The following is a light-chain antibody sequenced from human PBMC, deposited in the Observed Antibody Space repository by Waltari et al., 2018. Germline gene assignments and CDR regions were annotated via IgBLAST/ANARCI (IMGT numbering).Light chain of an antibody. CDR2: DAS. CDR1: QSVNYF. J-gene: IGKJ4*01. Sequence: EIVLTQSPATLSLSPGERATLSCRYSQSVNYFLAWFQQKPGQSPRLLIYDASNRATGMPARFSGSGSGTDFTLTISSLEPEDFAVYYCQQRTNWPLTFGGGTKVKIK. V-gene: IGKV3-11*01. CDR3: QQRTNWPLT.